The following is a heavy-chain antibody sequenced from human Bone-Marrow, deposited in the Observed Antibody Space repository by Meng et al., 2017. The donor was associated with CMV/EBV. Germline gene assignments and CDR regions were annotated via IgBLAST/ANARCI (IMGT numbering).Heavy chain of an antibody. CDR2: IKSKTDGGTT. Sequence: GESLKISCAASGFTFSSYWMHWVRQVPGKGLVWVGRIKSKTDGGTTDYAAPVKGRFTISRDDSKNTLYLQMNSLKTEDTAVYYCTTDPLITIFGPQRPVDVWGQGTTVTVSS. CDR3: TTDPLITIFGPQRPVDV. D-gene: IGHD3-3*01. V-gene: IGHV3-15*01. CDR1: GFTFSSYW. J-gene: IGHJ6*02.